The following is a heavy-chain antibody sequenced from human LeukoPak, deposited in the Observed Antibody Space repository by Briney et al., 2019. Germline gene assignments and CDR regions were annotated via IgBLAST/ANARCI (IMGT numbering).Heavy chain of an antibody. CDR2: INPNSGGT. Sequence: ASVKVSCKASGYTFTGYYMHWVRQAPGQGLEWMGWINPNSGGTNYAQKFQGRVTMTRDTSISTAYMELSRLRSDDTAVYYCAGGWGLRYFDRHWFDPWGQGTLVTVSS. D-gene: IGHD3-9*01. CDR3: AGGWGLRYFDRHWFDP. V-gene: IGHV1-2*02. CDR1: GYTFTGYY. J-gene: IGHJ5*02.